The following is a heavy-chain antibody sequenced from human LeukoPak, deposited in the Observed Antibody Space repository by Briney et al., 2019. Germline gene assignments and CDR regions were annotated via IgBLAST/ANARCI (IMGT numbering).Heavy chain of an antibody. CDR2: IYYSGST. Sequence: SETLCLTCTVSGGSISSYYWSWIRQPPGKGLEWIGYIYYSGSTNYNPSLKSRVTISVDTSKNQFSLKLSSVTAADTAVYYCARGRFHDAFDIWGQGTMVTVSS. CDR3: ARGRFHDAFDI. D-gene: IGHD3-10*01. J-gene: IGHJ3*02. V-gene: IGHV4-59*01. CDR1: GGSISSYY.